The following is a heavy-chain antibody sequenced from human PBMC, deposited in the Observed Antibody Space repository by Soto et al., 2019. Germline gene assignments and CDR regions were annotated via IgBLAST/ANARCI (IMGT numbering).Heavy chain of an antibody. D-gene: IGHD2-2*01. CDR2: ISGYNDNT. CDR3: ARAPRDIVVVPAAMLRSVWYFDL. Sequence: GASVKVSCKTSGYTFTSNGISWVRQAPGQGLEWMGWISGYNDNTNCAQKFPDRLIMTIDTSTTTSYMELRSLRSDDTAVYYCARAPRDIVVVPAAMLRSVWYFDLWGRGTLVTVSS. CDR1: GYTFTSNG. V-gene: IGHV1-18*01. J-gene: IGHJ2*01.